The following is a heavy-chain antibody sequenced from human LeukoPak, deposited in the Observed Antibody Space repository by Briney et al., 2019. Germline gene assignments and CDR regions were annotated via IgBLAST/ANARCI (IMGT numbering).Heavy chain of an antibody. D-gene: IGHD3-22*01. Sequence: GGSLRLSCAASGITFNDYYMSWIRQAPGKGLEWVSHISSTGNTIYYADSVKGRFTISRDNAKTSLYQQMNSLRAEDTAVYHCARSVTMIVGLFNYWGQGTLVTVSS. J-gene: IGHJ4*02. CDR1: GITFNDYY. V-gene: IGHV3-11*04. CDR2: ISSTGNTI. CDR3: ARSVTMIVGLFNY.